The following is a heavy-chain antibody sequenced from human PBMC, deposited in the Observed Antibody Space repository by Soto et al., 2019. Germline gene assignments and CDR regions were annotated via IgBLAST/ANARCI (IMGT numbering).Heavy chain of an antibody. V-gene: IGHV2-5*02. D-gene: IGHD6-13*01. J-gene: IGHJ4*02. CDR1: GFSLSTSGVG. Sequence: QITLKESGPTLVKPTQTLTLTCTFSGFSLSTSGVGVGWIRQPPGKALEWLALIYWDDDKRYSPSLKSRLTTTKNTSKNQVILTMTNVDTVDPATYYCAHSDPEHPDYSSSWYVGYWGQGTLVTVSS. CDR2: IYWDDDK. CDR3: AHSDPEHPDYSSSWYVGY.